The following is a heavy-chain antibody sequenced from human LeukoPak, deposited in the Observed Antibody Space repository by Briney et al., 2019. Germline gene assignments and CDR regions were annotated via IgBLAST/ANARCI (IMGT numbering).Heavy chain of an antibody. CDR1: GYSISNNY. CDR2: ISYSGST. V-gene: IGHV4-59*01. Sequence: SETLSLTCTVSGYSISNNYWSWIRQPPGKGLEWTGYISYSGSTNYNPSLKSRVAISIDTSKNQLSLKLSSMTSADTAVYYCARVYTAYRNDYWGQGALVTVSS. CDR3: ARVYTAYRNDY. J-gene: IGHJ4*02. D-gene: IGHD3-16*01.